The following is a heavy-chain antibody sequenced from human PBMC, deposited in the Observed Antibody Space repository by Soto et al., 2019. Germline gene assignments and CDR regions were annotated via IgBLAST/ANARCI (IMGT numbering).Heavy chain of an antibody. Sequence: SVKVSCKASGGTFSSYAISWVRQAPGQGLEWMGGIIPIFGTANYAQKFQGRVTITADESTSTAYMELSSLRSEDTAVYYCARACSSTSCSTFAPYYYGMDVWGQGTTVTVSS. V-gene: IGHV1-69*13. CDR2: IIPIFGTA. CDR3: ARACSSTSCSTFAPYYYGMDV. CDR1: GGTFSSYA. D-gene: IGHD2-2*01. J-gene: IGHJ6*02.